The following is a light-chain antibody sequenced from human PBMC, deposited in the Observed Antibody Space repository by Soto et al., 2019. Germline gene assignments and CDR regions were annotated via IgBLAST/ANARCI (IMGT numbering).Light chain of an antibody. V-gene: IGLV2-14*01. CDR3: SSYTSSLVV. CDR2: DVS. J-gene: IGLJ2*01. Sequence: QSALTQPASVSGSPGQSITISCTGTSSDVGGYNHVSWYQQHPGKAPKLMIYDVSSRPSGVSNRFSGSKSGNTASLTISGLQAEDEADYYCSSYTSSLVVFGGGTKLTVL. CDR1: SSDVGGYNH.